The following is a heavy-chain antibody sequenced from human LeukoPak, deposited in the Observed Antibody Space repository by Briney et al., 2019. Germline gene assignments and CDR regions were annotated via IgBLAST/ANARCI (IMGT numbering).Heavy chain of an antibody. D-gene: IGHD5-12*01. CDR2: IYHSGST. Sequence: SETLSLTCAVSGYSISSGYYWGWIRQPPGKGLEWIGSIYHSGSTYYNPSLKSRVTISVDTSKNQFSLKLSSVTAADTAAYYCAREKRYSGYGNWFDPWGQGTLVTVSS. CDR1: GYSISSGYY. V-gene: IGHV4-38-2*02. J-gene: IGHJ5*02. CDR3: AREKRYSGYGNWFDP.